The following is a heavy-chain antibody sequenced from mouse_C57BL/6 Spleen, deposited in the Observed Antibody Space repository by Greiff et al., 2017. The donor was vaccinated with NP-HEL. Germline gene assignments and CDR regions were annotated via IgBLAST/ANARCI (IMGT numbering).Heavy chain of an antibody. CDR3: ARGRGPGFDY. CDR1: GYTFTDYY. Sequence: EVQLQQSGPELVKPGASVKISCKASGYTFTDYYMNWVKQSHGKSLEWIGDINPNNGGTSYNQKFKGKATLTVDKSSSTAYMELRSLTSEDSAVYYCARGRGPGFDYWGQGTTLTVSS. J-gene: IGHJ2*01. V-gene: IGHV1-26*01. CDR2: INPNNGGT.